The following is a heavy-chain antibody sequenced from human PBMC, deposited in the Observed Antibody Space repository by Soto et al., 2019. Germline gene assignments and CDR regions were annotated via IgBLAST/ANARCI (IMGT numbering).Heavy chain of an antibody. CDR2: ISWNSGTI. CDR3: AKDGNGYLYYYYGMDV. J-gene: IGHJ6*02. CDR1: GFTFDDYA. D-gene: IGHD3-16*02. Sequence: EVQLVESGGGLVQPGRSLRLSCAASGFTFDDYAMHWVRQAPGKGLEWVSGISWNSGTIDYADSVKGRFTLSRDNAKNSLYLQMNSLRPEDTALYYCAKDGNGYLYYYYGMDVWGQGTTVTVSS. V-gene: IGHV3-9*01.